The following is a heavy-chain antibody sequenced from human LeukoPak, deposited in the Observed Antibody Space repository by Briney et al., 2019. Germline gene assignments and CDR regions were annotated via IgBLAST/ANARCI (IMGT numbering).Heavy chain of an antibody. J-gene: IGHJ4*02. Sequence: SETLSLTCTVSGGSISSHYWSWVRQPPAKGLEWIGYIYYSGSTNYNPSLKSRVTISVDTSKNQFSLKLSSVTAADTAVYYCARDLLDTAMVPFDYWGQGTLVTVSS. CDR2: IYYSGST. V-gene: IGHV4-59*11. D-gene: IGHD5-18*01. CDR1: GGSISSHY. CDR3: ARDLLDTAMVPFDY.